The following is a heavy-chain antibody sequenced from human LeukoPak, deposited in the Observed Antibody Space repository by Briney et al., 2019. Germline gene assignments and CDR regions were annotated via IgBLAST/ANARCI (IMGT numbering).Heavy chain of an antibody. J-gene: IGHJ4*02. CDR3: ARAIDSSGFDY. CDR1: GYTFTSHY. D-gene: IGHD6-19*01. Sequence: ASVKVSCKASGYTFTSHYMRWVRQAPGQGLEWMGLINPSGSSTLYAQKFQGRVTMTRDMSTTTDYMEMSSLRTEDTAVYYCARAIDSSGFDYWGQGTLVTVSS. CDR2: INPSGSST. V-gene: IGHV1-46*01.